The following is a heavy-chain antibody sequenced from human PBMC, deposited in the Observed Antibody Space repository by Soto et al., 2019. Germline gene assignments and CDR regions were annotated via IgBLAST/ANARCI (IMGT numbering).Heavy chain of an antibody. V-gene: IGHV1-8*01. CDR1: GYTFTSYD. D-gene: IGHD3-10*01. CDR2: MNPNSGNT. Sequence: ASVKVSCKASGYTFTSYDINWVRQATGQGLEWMGWMNPNSGNTGYAQKFQGRVTMTRNTSISTAYMELSSLRSEDTAVYYCASSITMVRVVIGYMDVWGKGTTVTVSS. J-gene: IGHJ6*03. CDR3: ASSITMVRVVIGYMDV.